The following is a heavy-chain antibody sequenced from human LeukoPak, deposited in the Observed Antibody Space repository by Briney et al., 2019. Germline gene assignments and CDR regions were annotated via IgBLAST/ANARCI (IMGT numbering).Heavy chain of an antibody. V-gene: IGHV3-23*01. D-gene: IGHD6-6*01. J-gene: IGHJ4*02. CDR2: ISGSAASR. CDR3: ARGASSSPFDY. CDR1: GFTFSSSA. Sequence: GGSLRLSCAASGFTFSSSAMSWVRQAPGKGLEWVSSISGSAASRNYADSVKGRFTISRDNSKNTLYLQVNSLRAEDTAVYYCARGASSSPFDYWGQGTLVTVSS.